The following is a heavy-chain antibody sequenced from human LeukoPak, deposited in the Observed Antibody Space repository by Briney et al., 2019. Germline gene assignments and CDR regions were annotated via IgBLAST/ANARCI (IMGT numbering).Heavy chain of an antibody. J-gene: IGHJ6*02. CDR1: GGSISSYY. CDR3: ARDRVVVVPAAIRGYYYYGMDV. Sequence: SETLSLTCTVSGGSISSYYWSWIRQPAGKGLEWIGRIYTSGSTNYNPSLKSRVTMSVDTSKNQFSLKLSSVTAADTAVYYCARDRVVVVPAAIRGYYYYGMDVRGQGTTVTVSS. V-gene: IGHV4-4*07. D-gene: IGHD2-2*02. CDR2: IYTSGST.